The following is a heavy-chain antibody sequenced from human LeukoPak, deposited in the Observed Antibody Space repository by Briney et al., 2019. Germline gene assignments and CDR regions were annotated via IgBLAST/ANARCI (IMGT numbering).Heavy chain of an antibody. CDR2: IYYSGST. CDR1: GGSISSSSYC. D-gene: IGHD4-17*01. Sequence: NPSETLSLTCTVSGGSISSSSYCWGWIRQPPGKGLEWIGSIYYSGSTYYNPPLKSRVTISVDTSKNQFSLKLSSVTAADTAVYYCARHYHGDYLGNWFDPWGQGTLVTVSS. V-gene: IGHV4-39*01. J-gene: IGHJ5*02. CDR3: ARHYHGDYLGNWFDP.